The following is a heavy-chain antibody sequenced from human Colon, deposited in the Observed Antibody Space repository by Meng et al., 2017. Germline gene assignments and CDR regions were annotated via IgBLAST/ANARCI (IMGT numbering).Heavy chain of an antibody. CDR1: AGPLSGYY. V-gene: IGHV4-34*02. CDR2: INHSGDT. Sequence: QVPLQQWGPGLLKPSETLTLTFAINAGPLSGYYWSWIRQAPGKGLEWIGEINHSGDTHYNPSLKSRVSMSFDTSKKQFSLHLSSVTAADTAVYYCSSLLTLDYWGPGTLVTVSS. D-gene: IGHD2-15*01. J-gene: IGHJ4*02. CDR3: SSLLTLDY.